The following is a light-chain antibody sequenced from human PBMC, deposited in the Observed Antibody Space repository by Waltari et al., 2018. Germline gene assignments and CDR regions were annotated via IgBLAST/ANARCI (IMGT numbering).Light chain of an antibody. CDR1: SSTVGAYNF. CDR2: EVS. CDR3: SSYTTSTAPGV. Sequence: QSALTQPASVSGSPGQSTTISCTGTSSTVGAYNFVSWYQQHPGKAPHLIIYEVSERPPGVSNRFSGSKSDNTASLTISGLQAEDEADYYCSSYTTSTAPGVFGAGTKVTVL. V-gene: IGLV2-14*01. J-gene: IGLJ1*01.